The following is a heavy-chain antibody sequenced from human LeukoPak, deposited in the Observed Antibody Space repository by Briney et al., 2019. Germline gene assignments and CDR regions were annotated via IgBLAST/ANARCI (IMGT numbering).Heavy chain of an antibody. CDR2: IRYDGSNK. Sequence: GGSLRLSWAASGFTFSSYGMHWVRQAPGKGLEWVAFIRYDGSNKYYADSVKGRFTISRDNSKNTLYLQMNSLRTADTAVYYCAKDFAKYCSGGCDFQYWGQGTLVTVSS. CDR3: AKDFAKYCSGGCDFQY. J-gene: IGHJ1*01. CDR1: GFTFSSYG. D-gene: IGHD2-15*01. V-gene: IGHV3-30*02.